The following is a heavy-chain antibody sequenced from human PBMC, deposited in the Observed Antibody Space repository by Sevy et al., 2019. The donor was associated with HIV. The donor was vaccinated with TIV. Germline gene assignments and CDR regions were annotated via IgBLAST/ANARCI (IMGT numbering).Heavy chain of an antibody. CDR2: IYPGDSDI. J-gene: IGHJ3*02. D-gene: IGHD6-25*01. V-gene: IGHV5-51*01. CDR1: GYSFTSYW. CDR3: ASTLTVAGIATGAFDI. Sequence: GESLKISCKGSGYSFTSYWIGWVRQMPGKGLEWMGIIYPGDSDIRYSPSFQGQVTISADKSISTAYLQWSSLKASDTAMYYCASTLTVAGIATGAFDIWGQGTMVTVSS.